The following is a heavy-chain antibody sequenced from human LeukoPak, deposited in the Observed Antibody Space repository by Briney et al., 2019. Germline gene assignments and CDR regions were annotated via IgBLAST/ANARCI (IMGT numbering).Heavy chain of an antibody. D-gene: IGHD4-17*01. CDR3: ANPARDFADSGAITW. CDR2: INHSGIT. V-gene: IGHV4-34*01. Sequence: SETLSLTCAVYGGSFSYYYWSWIRQPPGKGLEWIGEINHSGITNYNPSLKSRVTISADTSKNQFSLKLTSVTAADTAVYYCANPARDFADSGAITWWGQGTLVTVSS. J-gene: IGHJ4*02. CDR1: GGSFSYYY.